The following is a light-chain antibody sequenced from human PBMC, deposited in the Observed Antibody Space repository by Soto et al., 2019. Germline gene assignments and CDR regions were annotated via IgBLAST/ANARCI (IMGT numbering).Light chain of an antibody. CDR1: QSISSY. CDR3: QQSYSSPPT. CDR2: AAS. J-gene: IGKJ1*01. Sequence: DIQMTQSPSSLSASVGDRVTLTGRASQSISSYLNWYQQKPGKAPKLLIYAASSLQSGVPSRFSGSGSGTDSTLTISSLQPEDFATYYCQQSYSSPPTFGQGTKVDIK. V-gene: IGKV1-39*01.